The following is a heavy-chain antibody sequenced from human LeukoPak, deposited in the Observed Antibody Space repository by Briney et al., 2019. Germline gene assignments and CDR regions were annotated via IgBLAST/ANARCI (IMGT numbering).Heavy chain of an antibody. D-gene: IGHD3-16*02. CDR1: GGSLSGYY. CDR2: INHSGST. J-gene: IGHJ4*02. V-gene: IGHV4-34*01. CDR3: ARGPGYYDYVWGSYRRGKGSHQDY. Sequence: SETLSLTCAVYGGSLSGYYWSWIRQPPGKGLEWIGEINHSGSTNYNPSLKSRVTISVDTSKNQFSLKLSSVTAADTAVYYCARGPGYYDYVWGSYRRGKGSHQDYWGQGTLVTVSS.